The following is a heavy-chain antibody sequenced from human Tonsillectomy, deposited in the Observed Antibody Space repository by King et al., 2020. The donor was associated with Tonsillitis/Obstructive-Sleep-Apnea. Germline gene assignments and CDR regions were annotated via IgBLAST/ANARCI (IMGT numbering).Heavy chain of an antibody. V-gene: IGHV3-33*01. D-gene: IGHD3-3*01. Sequence: VQLVESGGGVVQPGRSLRLSCAASGFTFSSYGMHWVRQAPGKGLEWVAVIWYDGSNKYYADSVKGRFTISRDNSKNTLYLQMNSLRAEDTAVYYCARGVRDYDFWGGYYSGEDYYYYMDVWGKGTTVTVSS. CDR3: ARGVRDYDFWGGYYSGEDYYYYMDV. CDR1: GFTFSSYG. CDR2: IWYDGSNK. J-gene: IGHJ6*03.